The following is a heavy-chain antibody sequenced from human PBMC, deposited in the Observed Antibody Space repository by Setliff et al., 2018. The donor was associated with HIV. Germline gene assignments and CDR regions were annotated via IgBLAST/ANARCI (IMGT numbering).Heavy chain of an antibody. V-gene: IGHV4-38-2*02. CDR2: INHSGNT. Sequence: SETLSLTCTVSGYSISNDYYWGWIRQSPGKGLEWLGEINHSGNTHYDPSLKSRVSMSVDKSKNQFSLKLTSVTAADTAVYHCARGHCSGTNCYGVDYYGMDVWGQGTTVTVSS. CDR1: GYSISNDYY. CDR3: ARGHCSGTNCYGVDYYGMDV. D-gene: IGHD2-2*01. J-gene: IGHJ6*02.